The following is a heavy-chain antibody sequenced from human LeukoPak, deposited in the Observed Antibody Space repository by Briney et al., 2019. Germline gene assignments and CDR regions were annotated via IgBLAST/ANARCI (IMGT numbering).Heavy chain of an antibody. Sequence: SETLSLTCSVSGDSVSRSDSYWDWIRQPPGKGLEWIGTIYYSGRTYYSPSLKSRVTMSVDPSNNQFSLNLRSVTAADTAVYYCARRRYYDGSGYLEWGQGTLFSVSS. V-gene: IGHV4-39*01. CDR1: GDSVSRSDSY. J-gene: IGHJ1*01. CDR3: ARRRYYDGSGYLE. CDR2: IYYSGRT. D-gene: IGHD3-22*01.